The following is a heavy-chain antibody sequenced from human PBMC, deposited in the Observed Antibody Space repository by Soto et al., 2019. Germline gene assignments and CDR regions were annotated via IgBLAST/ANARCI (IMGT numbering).Heavy chain of an antibody. Sequence: PGGSLRLSCAASGFTFRLYSLNWVRQAPGKGLEWVSSISDNGKYIYYADSVKGRFTISRDNAKNSLYLQMNSLRAEDTAVYYCAREEVPPYFDYWGQGALVTVSS. V-gene: IGHV3-21*01. J-gene: IGHJ4*02. CDR1: GFTFRLYS. CDR3: AREEVPPYFDY. CDR2: ISDNGKYI.